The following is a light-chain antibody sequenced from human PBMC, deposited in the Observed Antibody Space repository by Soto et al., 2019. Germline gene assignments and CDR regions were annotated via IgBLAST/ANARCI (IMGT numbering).Light chain of an antibody. CDR1: SSDVGAYNY. CDR2: EVS. J-gene: IGLJ2*01. V-gene: IGLV2-14*01. CDR3: GTYTGSSTLL. Sequence: QSVLTQPASVSGSPGQSITISCTGTSSDVGAYNYVSWYQQYPGKAPKLMIYEVSNRPSGVSNRFSGSKSGNTASLTISGLQAEDEAHYYCGTYTGSSTLLFGGGTKVTVL.